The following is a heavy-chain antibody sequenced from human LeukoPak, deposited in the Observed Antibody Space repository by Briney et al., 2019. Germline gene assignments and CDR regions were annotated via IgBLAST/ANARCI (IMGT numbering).Heavy chain of an antibody. CDR1: EFSLGAYA. CDR3: TRGVGRRGGTFDF. Sequence: GGSLILSCAASEFSLGAYAMNWVRQAPGKGLEWVSYISASSSATYYAESVKGRFTISRDNGQNSLYLQMNSLTAGDTAVYYCTRGVGRRGGTFDFWGQGTLVTVSS. D-gene: IGHD3-10*01. V-gene: IGHV3-48*01. J-gene: IGHJ4*02. CDR2: ISASSSAT.